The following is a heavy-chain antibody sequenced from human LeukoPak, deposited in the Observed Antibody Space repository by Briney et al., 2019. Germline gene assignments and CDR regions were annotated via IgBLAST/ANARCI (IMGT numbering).Heavy chain of an antibody. D-gene: IGHD6-19*01. CDR2: IFYSGST. CDR1: GGSISSSSFH. CDR3: ARQGYISGQGFRNNWFDP. V-gene: IGHV4-39*01. J-gene: IGHJ5*02. Sequence: PSEALSLTCTVSGGSISSSSFHWGWIRQPIGKGLEWIGTIFYSGSTYYNPSLKSRVAMSVDTSKNQFSLKLSSVTAADTAVYYFARQGYISGQGFRNNWFDPWGQGSLVTVSS.